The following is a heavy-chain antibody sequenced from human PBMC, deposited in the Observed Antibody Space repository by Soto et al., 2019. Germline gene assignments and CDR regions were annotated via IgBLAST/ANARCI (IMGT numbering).Heavy chain of an antibody. D-gene: IGHD3-16*01. J-gene: IGHJ2*01. Sequence: QITLKESGPTLVKPTQTLTLTCTFSGFALSTNGVGVGWIRQSPGKAMEWVALIYWNDDKRYSPSLTSRLTIPKDTSQTQVVLTMTSIATVDTGTYYCAPTLSSADYVSWYFDLWGRGTLVTVAA. CDR2: IYWNDDK. V-gene: IGHV2-5*01. CDR3: APTLSSADYVSWYFDL. CDR1: GFALSTNGVG.